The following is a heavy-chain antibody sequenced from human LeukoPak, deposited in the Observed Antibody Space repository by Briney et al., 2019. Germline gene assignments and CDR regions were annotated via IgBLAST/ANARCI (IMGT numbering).Heavy chain of an antibody. Sequence: PGGSLRLSCAASGFTVSSNYMSWVRQAPGKGLEWVSVIYSGGSTYYADSVKGRFTISRNNSKNTLYLQMNSLRAEDTAVYYCARDGRYGDHEGEDYWGQGTLVTVSS. D-gene: IGHD4-17*01. CDR2: IYSGGST. V-gene: IGHV3-53*01. CDR1: GFTVSSNY. CDR3: ARDGRYGDHEGEDY. J-gene: IGHJ4*02.